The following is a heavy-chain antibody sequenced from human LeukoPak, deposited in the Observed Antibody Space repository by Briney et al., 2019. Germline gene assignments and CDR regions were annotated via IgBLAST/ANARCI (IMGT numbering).Heavy chain of an antibody. CDR2: INPNSGGT. Sequence: ASVKVSCKASGYTFTGYYMHWVRQAPGQGVEWMGWINPNSGGTNYAQKFQGRVTMTRDTSISTAYMELSRLRSDDTAVYYCARAYSSGWYYFDYWGQGTLVTVSS. V-gene: IGHV1-2*02. D-gene: IGHD6-19*01. CDR1: GYTFTGYY. CDR3: ARAYSSGWYYFDY. J-gene: IGHJ4*02.